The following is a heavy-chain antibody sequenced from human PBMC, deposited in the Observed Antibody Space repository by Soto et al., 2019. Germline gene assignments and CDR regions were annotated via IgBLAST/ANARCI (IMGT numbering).Heavy chain of an antibody. CDR3: AKEDYSYYYYGMDV. CDR2: ISGSGGST. V-gene: IGHV3-23*01. J-gene: IGHJ6*02. CDR1: GFTFSSYA. Sequence: GALRLSCAASGFTFSSYAMIWVRQAPGKGLEWVSAISGSGGSTYYADSVKGRFTISRDNSKNTLYLQMNSLRAEDTAVYYCAKEDYSYYYYGMDVWGQGTTVTVSS. D-gene: IGHD4-4*01.